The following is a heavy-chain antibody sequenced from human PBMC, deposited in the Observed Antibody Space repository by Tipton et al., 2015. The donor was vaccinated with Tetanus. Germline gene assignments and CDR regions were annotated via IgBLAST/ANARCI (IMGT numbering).Heavy chain of an antibody. Sequence: QLVQSGAEVKKPGASVRVSCKASGYTFTDYYIHWVRQAPGQGLEWMGWINPITGGTDYAQKFQGRVTMTRDTSVSTACMELRRLTSDDTAFYYCARVDVYYSPYFNYWGQGTLLTVSS. J-gene: IGHJ4*02. CDR1: GYTFTDYY. CDR3: ARVDVYYSPYFNY. CDR2: INPITGGT. D-gene: IGHD3-22*01. V-gene: IGHV1-2*02.